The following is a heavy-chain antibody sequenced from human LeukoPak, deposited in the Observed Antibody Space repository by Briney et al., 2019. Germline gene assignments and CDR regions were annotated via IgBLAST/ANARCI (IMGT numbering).Heavy chain of an antibody. V-gene: IGHV4-61*02. CDR1: GGSISSGSYY. CDR2: IYTSGST. CDR3: ARGLVRGYSYGMVDY. Sequence: PSETLSLTCTVSGGSISSGSYYWSWIRQPAGKGLEWIGRIYTSGSTNYNPSLKSRVTISVDTSKNQFSLKLSSVTAADTAVYYCARGLVRGYSYGMVDYWGQGTLVTVSS. J-gene: IGHJ4*02. D-gene: IGHD5-18*01.